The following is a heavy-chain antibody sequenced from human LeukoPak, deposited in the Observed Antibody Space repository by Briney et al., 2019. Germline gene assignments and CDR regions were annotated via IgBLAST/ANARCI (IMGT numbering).Heavy chain of an antibody. J-gene: IGHJ6*03. CDR3: ASCYSSSCLYYYYMDV. CDR1: GGSISSYY. V-gene: IGHV4-4*07. D-gene: IGHD6-13*01. Sequence: PSESLSLTCTVSGGSISSYYWSWIRQPAGEGLEWIGRIYTSGSTNSNPSLKSRVPMSVDTSKTQFPLTLSSVTAADAAVYYCASCYSSSCLYYYYMDVWGQGTPVTVSS. CDR2: IYTSGST.